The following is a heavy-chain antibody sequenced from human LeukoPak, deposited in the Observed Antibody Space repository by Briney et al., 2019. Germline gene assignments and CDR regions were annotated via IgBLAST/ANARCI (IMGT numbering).Heavy chain of an antibody. J-gene: IGHJ4*02. D-gene: IGHD6-13*01. CDR3: ARGWSSVSYYFQY. V-gene: IGHV3-23*01. CDR2: ISGGGTT. Sequence: AGGSLRLSCAPSGFTFNNYAVRWVRQGPGKGLEWVSSISGGGTTYYADSVKGRFTISRDISQNTLYLQMNSLRAEDAAVYFCARGWSSVSYYFQYWGQGTLGTVSS. CDR1: GFTFNNYA.